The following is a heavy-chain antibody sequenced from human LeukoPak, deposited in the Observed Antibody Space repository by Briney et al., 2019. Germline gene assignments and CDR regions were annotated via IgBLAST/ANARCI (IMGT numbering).Heavy chain of an antibody. J-gene: IGHJ4*02. CDR3: ASTPQPYYYDSSGYYSYFDY. Sequence: ETLSLTCTVSGGSISSSSYYWGWIRQPPGKGLEWIGSIYHSGSTYYTPSLKSRVTISVDTSKNQFSLKLSSVTAADTAVYYCASTPQPYYYDSSGYYSYFDYWGQGTLVTVSS. CDR2: IYHSGST. CDR1: GGSISSSSYY. V-gene: IGHV4-39*01. D-gene: IGHD3-22*01.